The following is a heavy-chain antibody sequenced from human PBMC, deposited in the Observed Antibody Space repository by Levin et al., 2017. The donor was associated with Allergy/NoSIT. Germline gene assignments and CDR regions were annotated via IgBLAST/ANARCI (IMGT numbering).Heavy chain of an antibody. J-gene: IGHJ4*02. CDR2: ISYDGSNK. CDR1: GFTFSSYG. V-gene: IGHV3-30*18. Sequence: PGESLKISCAASGFTFSSYGMHWVRQAPGKGLEWVAVISYDGSNKYYADSVKGRFTISRDNSKNTLYLQMNSLRAEDTAVYYCAKDGSGCIFPECGYFDYWGQGTLVTVSS. D-gene: IGHD6-19*01. CDR3: AKDGSGCIFPECGYFDY.